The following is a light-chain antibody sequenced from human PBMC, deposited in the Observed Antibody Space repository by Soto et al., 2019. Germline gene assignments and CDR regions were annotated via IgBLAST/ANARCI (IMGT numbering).Light chain of an antibody. CDR1: RGIASS. CDR3: QHLHTYPYT. V-gene: IGKV1-9*01. CDR2: AAS. Sequence: IQLTQSTSSLSESVGDRVTITCRASRGIASSLAWYQQKPGKAPKLLIYAASTLQSGVPSRFSGSGSGTDFTLTITSLQPEDFATYYCQHLHTYPYTFGQGTKLEIK. J-gene: IGKJ2*01.